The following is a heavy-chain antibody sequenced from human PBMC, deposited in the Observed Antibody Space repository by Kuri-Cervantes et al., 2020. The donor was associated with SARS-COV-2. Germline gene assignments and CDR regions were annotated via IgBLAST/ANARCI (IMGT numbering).Heavy chain of an antibody. Sequence: SETLSLTCAVSGYSIRSGYYWGWIRQPPGKGLEWIGSIYHSGSTYYNPSLKSRVTTSLDTSKNHFSLKLTSVTAADTAVYYCARGWSTSSPGAYSSNWRYYYYGMDVWGQETTVTVSS. J-gene: IGHJ6*02. CDR2: IYHSGST. D-gene: IGHD6-13*01. CDR3: ARGWSTSSPGAYSSNWRYYYYGMDV. V-gene: IGHV4-38-2*01. CDR1: GYSIRSGYY.